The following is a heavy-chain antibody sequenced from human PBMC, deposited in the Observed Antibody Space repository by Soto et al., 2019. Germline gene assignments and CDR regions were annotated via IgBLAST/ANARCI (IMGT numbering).Heavy chain of an antibody. CDR2: IYYSGST. D-gene: IGHD3-10*01. J-gene: IGHJ5*02. CDR1: GGSISSGGYY. V-gene: IGHV4-31*03. CDR3: AREGVRVRRWFDP. Sequence: VSLTCTVSGGSISSGGYYWSWIRQHPGKGLEWIGYIYYSGSTYYNPSLKSRVTISVDTSKNQFSLKLSSVTAADTAVYYCAREGVRVRRWFDPWGQGTLVTVSS.